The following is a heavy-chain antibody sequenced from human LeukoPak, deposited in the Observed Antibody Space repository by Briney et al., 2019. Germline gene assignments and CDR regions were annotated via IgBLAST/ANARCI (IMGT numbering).Heavy chain of an antibody. CDR3: ARVPRGSGRYQTNNWFDP. CDR1: GGTFSSYA. V-gene: IGHV1-69*04. Sequence: SVKVSCKASGGTFSSYAISWVRQAPGQGLEWIGRIIPILGIANYAQTFQGRVTITADKSTSTASMELSGLRSEDTAVYYCARVPRGSGRYQTNNWFDPWGQGTLVTVSS. D-gene: IGHD3-10*01. J-gene: IGHJ5*02. CDR2: IIPILGIA.